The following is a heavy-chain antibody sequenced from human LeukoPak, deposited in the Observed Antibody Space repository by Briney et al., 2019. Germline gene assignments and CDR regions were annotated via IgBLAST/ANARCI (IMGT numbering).Heavy chain of an antibody. V-gene: IGHV5-51*01. D-gene: IGHD1-26*01. J-gene: IGHJ3*02. CDR2: IYPGDSDT. Sequence: GESLKISCEGSGYIFTNNWIGWVRQMPGKGLEWMGIIYPGDSDTRLSPSFQGQVTMSVDKSINSAYLQWSSLKASDTAMYYCARHRFRGVGATMRAFDIWGQGTMVTVSS. CDR3: ARHRFRGVGATMRAFDI. CDR1: GYIFTNNW.